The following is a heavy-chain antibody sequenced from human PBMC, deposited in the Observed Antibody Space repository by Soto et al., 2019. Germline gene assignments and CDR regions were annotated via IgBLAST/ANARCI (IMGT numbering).Heavy chain of an antibody. Sequence: QVQLVESGGGVVQPGRSLRLSCAVSGFTYSSYGMHWVRQAPGKGLEWVAVIWYDGSNKYYADSVKGRFIISRDDSKNTLSLQMNCLRAEDTAVYYCARDSAWLFDSWGQGTLVTVSS. CDR2: IWYDGSNK. CDR3: ARDSAWLFDS. J-gene: IGHJ4*02. V-gene: IGHV3-33*01. D-gene: IGHD5-12*01. CDR1: GFTYSSYG.